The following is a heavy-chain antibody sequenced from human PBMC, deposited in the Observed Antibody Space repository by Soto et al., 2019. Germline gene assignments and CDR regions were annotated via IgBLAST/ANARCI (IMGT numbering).Heavy chain of an antibody. CDR1: GVSISSNYY. V-gene: IGHV4-4*02. Sequence: QVLLQESGPGLVQPSGTLSLSCVVSGVSISSNYYWGWVRQPPGKGLEWLGDISHIGSVNYNPSLKIRVTISMDTSQNQSSLKVNSVTAADTAVYYCARSFGWYAIDYWGQGTLVIVSS. J-gene: IGHJ4*02. CDR2: ISHIGSV. D-gene: IGHD6-19*01. CDR3: ARSFGWYAIDY.